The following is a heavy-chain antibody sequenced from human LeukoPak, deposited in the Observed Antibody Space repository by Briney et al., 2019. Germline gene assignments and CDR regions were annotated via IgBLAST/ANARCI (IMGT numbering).Heavy chain of an antibody. D-gene: IGHD5-24*01. CDR1: GGSISSGGHY. CDR2: IYYSGST. V-gene: IGHV4-31*03. Sequence: PSETLSLTCTVSGGSISSGGHYWSWIRQHPGKGLEWIGYIYYSGSTYCNPSLKSRVTISVDTSKNQFSLKLSPVTAADTAVYYCARAGNRDGPFYWGQGTLVTVSS. CDR3: ARAGNRDGPFY. J-gene: IGHJ4*02.